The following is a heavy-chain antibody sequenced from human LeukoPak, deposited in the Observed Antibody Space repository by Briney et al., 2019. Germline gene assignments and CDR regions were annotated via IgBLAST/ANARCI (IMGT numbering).Heavy chain of an antibody. CDR3: ARPRGPVITMIVELNY. D-gene: IGHD3-22*01. Sequence: AASVKVSCKASGYTFTGYYMHWVRQAPGQGLEWMGWINPNSGGTNYAQKFQGRVTMTRDTSISTAYMELSRLRSDDTAVYYCARPRGPVITMIVELNYWGQGTLVTVSS. CDR2: INPNSGGT. CDR1: GYTFTGYY. J-gene: IGHJ4*02. V-gene: IGHV1-2*02.